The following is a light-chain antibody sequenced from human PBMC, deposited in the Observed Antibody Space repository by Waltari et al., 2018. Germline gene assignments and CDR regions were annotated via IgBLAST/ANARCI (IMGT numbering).Light chain of an antibody. Sequence: EIVMTQSPVTLSVSPGERATLSCRASQSVSSNLAWYQQKPGQAPRLLIYGASTRATGIPARFSGSGSGTEFTLTISSLQSEDFAVYYCQQYNNWPFITFGQGTRLEIK. CDR2: GAS. CDR3: QQYNNWPFIT. J-gene: IGKJ5*01. V-gene: IGKV3-15*01. CDR1: QSVSSN.